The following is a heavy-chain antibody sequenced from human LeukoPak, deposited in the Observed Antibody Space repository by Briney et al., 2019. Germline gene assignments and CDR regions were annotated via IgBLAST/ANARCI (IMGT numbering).Heavy chain of an antibody. CDR3: ARGPGLAVTGTD. Sequence: GGSLRLSCAASGFTFSSYGMSWVRQAPGKGREWVSAISGSGGSTYYADSVKGRFTISRDNSKNTLYLQMNSLRAEDTAVYYCARGPGLAVTGTDWGQGTLVTVSS. V-gene: IGHV3-23*01. CDR2: ISGSGGST. CDR1: GFTFSSYG. J-gene: IGHJ4*02. D-gene: IGHD6-19*01.